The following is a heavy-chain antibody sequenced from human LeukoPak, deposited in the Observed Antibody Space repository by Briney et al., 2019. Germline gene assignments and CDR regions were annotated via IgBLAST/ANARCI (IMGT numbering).Heavy chain of an antibody. CDR3: ARAHYYDSGGYWDY. CDR1: GYTFTGYY. Sequence: ASVKVSCKASGYTFTGYYMHWVRQAPGQGLEWMGWINPNSGGTNYAQKFQGRVTMTRDTSISTAYMELSRLRSDDTAVYYCARAHYYDSGGYWDYWGQGTLVTVSS. V-gene: IGHV1-2*02. CDR2: INPNSGGT. J-gene: IGHJ4*02. D-gene: IGHD3-22*01.